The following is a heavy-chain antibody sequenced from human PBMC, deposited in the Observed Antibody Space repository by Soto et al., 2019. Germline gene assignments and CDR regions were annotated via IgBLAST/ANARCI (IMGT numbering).Heavy chain of an antibody. J-gene: IGHJ4*02. V-gene: IGHV1-69*08. CDR1: GGTFSPYT. D-gene: IGHD3-10*01. Sequence: QVQLVQSGAEVKKPGSSVKVSCKASGGTFSPYTINWVRQAPGQGLEWMGRIIPFHGVTNYAQKFQARGTITADKSTSTAYMELSGPGFEDTAMYYCTRDWEITVSTWSFGGFWGRGTLVTVSS. CDR3: TRDWEITVSTWSFGGF. CDR2: IIPFHGVT.